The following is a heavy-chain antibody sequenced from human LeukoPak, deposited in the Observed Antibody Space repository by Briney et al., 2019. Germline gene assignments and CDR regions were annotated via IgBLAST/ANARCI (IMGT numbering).Heavy chain of an antibody. CDR3: ARTYYYDSSGYYTPGANYYFDY. D-gene: IGHD3-22*01. Sequence: SVKVSCKASGGTFSSYAISWVRQAPGQGLEWMGGIIPIFGTANYAQKFQGRVTITTDESTSTAYMELSSLRSEDTAVYYCARTYYYDSSGYYTPGANYYFDYWGQGTPDTVSS. V-gene: IGHV1-69*05. CDR2: IIPIFGTA. CDR1: GGTFSSYA. J-gene: IGHJ4*02.